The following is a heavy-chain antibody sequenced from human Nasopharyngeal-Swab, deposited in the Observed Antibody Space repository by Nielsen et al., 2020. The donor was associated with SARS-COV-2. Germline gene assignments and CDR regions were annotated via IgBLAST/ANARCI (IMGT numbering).Heavy chain of an antibody. CDR3: ARDEDPSQYPVSFDI. Sequence: ASVKVSCKSSGYTFTGYGFTWVRQAPGQGLEWMGWVSAYSGNTNYAQNFQGRVTMTTDTSTSTVYMELRSLRSDDTAVYYCARDEDPSQYPVSFDIWGQGTMVTVSS. CDR2: VSAYSGNT. D-gene: IGHD2-8*01. V-gene: IGHV1-18*01. J-gene: IGHJ3*02. CDR1: GYTFTGYG.